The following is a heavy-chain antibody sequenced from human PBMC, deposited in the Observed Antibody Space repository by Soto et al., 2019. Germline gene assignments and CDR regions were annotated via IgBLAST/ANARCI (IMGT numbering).Heavy chain of an antibody. D-gene: IGHD2-15*01. V-gene: IGHV4-39*01. CDR1: GGSISSSSYY. CDR3: ARLFAGPVGRIQH. J-gene: IGHJ1*01. CDR2: IYYSGST. Sequence: SETLSLTCTVSGGSISSSSYYWGWIRQPPGKGLEWIGSIYYSGSTYYNPSLKSRVTISVDTSKNQFSLKLSSVTAADTAVYYCARLFAGPVGRIQHWGQGTLVTVSS.